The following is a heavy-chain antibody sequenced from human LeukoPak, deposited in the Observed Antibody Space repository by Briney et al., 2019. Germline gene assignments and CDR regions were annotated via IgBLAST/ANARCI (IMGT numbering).Heavy chain of an antibody. D-gene: IGHD6-19*01. CDR3: AERSNSSGWYRDAFDI. Sequence: ASVKVSCKASGYTFTSYGISWVRQAPGQGLEWMGRIIPILGIANYAQKFQGRVTITADKSTSTAYMELSSLRSEDTAVYYCAERSNSSGWYRDAFDIWGQGTMVTVSS. CDR2: IIPILGIA. V-gene: IGHV1-69*04. J-gene: IGHJ3*02. CDR1: GYTFTSYG.